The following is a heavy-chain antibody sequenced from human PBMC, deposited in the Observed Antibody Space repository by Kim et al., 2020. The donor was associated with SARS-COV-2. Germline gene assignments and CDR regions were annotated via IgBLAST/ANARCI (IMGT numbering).Heavy chain of an antibody. D-gene: IGHD3-9*01. V-gene: IGHV4-39*07. J-gene: IGHJ4*02. CDR1: GGSISSSSYY. CDR2: IYYSGST. Sequence: SETLSLTCTVSGGSISSSSYYWGWIRQPPGKGLEWIRCIYYSGSTYYNPSLKSRVTISVDTSKNQFSLKLSSVTAADTAVYYCASDAEPFDWLTPFYYWGQGTLVTVSS. CDR3: ASDAEPFDWLTPFYY.